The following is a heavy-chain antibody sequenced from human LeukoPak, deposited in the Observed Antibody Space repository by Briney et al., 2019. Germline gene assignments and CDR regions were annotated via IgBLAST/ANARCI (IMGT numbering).Heavy chain of an antibody. CDR3: ARGFTIFGVVITHYYYGMDV. V-gene: IGHV4-4*02. J-gene: IGHJ6*02. Sequence: SGTLSLTCAVSGGSISSSNWWSWVRQPPGKGLEWIGEINHSGSTNYNPSLKSRVTISVDTSKNQFSLKLSSVTAADTAVYYCARGFTIFGVVITHYYYGMDVWGQGTTVTVSS. CDR1: GGSISSSNW. D-gene: IGHD3-3*01. CDR2: INHSGST.